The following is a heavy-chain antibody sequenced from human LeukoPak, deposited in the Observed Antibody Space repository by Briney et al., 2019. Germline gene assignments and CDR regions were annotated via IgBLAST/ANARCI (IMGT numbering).Heavy chain of an antibody. D-gene: IGHD6-19*01. CDR3: ARGAVAGREFDY. CDR1: GGSFSGYY. J-gene: IGHJ4*02. CDR2: INHSGST. V-gene: IGHV4-34*01. Sequence: SETLSLTCAVYGGSFSGYYWSWIRQPPGKGLEWIGEINHSGSTNYNPSLKSRVTISVDTSKNQFSLKLSSVTAADTAVYYCARGAVAGREFDYWGQGTLSPSPQ.